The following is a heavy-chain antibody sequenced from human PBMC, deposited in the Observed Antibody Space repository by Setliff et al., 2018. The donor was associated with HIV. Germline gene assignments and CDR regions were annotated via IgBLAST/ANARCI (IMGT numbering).Heavy chain of an antibody. D-gene: IGHD3-16*02. V-gene: IGHV4-39*01. J-gene: IGHJ3*02. CDR1: GGSSSSRSFY. CDR3: ARHKDSDYVWGSYRPDGFDI. CDR2: IYRSGST. Sequence: ETLSLTCTVSGGSSSSRSFYWGWIRQPPGKGLEWIGNIYRSGSTYYNPSLRSRVTISVDTSKNQFYLNLNSVTDADTALYYCARHKDSDYVWGSYRPDGFDIWGQGTTVTVSS.